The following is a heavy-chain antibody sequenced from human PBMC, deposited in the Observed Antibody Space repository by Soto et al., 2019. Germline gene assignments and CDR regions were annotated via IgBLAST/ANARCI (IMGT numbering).Heavy chain of an antibody. Sequence: LSLTCAVEGGSFSGYYWSWIRQPPGKGLDWIGEINHSGSTNYNPALKSRVTISVDTSKNQFSLKLSSVSAADTAVYYCAKGRGVRGVIIATYYCYGLDFLGQGTTVTVSS. CDR2: INHSGST. V-gene: IGHV4-34*01. D-gene: IGHD3-10*01. J-gene: IGHJ6*02. CDR1: GGSFSGYY. CDR3: AKGRGVRGVIIATYYCYGLDF.